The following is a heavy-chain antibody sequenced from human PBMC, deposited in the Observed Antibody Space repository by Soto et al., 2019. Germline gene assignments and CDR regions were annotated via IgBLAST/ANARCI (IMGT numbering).Heavy chain of an antibody. D-gene: IGHD5-18*01. CDR2: MRANSGDT. V-gene: IGHV1-8*01. CDR3: ARYSYGQGFQA. J-gene: IGHJ5*02. Sequence: QVQLVQPGAEVRKPGASVKVSCKASGDIFTNFDFNWVRQATGQGLEWIGWMRANSGDTGHDQKFQGRVRMTRDPSTRTPYMELSSLRAQDTAVYYCARYSYGQGFQAWGQGTLVCVSS. CDR1: GDIFTNFD.